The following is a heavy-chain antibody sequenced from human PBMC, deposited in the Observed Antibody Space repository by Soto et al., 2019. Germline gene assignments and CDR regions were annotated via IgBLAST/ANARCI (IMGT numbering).Heavy chain of an antibody. CDR3: AHRVLRTVFGLVTTTAIYFDF. V-gene: IGHV2-5*02. CDR1: GFSLTTSGVG. CDR2: IYWDDDK. J-gene: IGHJ4*02. D-gene: IGHD3-3*01. Sequence: QITLNESGPTQVKPRQTLTLTCTFSGFSLTTSGVGVGWIRQSPGKAPEWLALIYWDDDKRYSPFLKSRLTITKDTSKNQVVLTMADLDPADTATYYCAHRVLRTVFGLVTTTAIYFDFWDQGTPVAVSS.